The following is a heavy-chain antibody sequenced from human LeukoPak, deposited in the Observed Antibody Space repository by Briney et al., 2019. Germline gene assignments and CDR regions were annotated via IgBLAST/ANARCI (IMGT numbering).Heavy chain of an antibody. D-gene: IGHD6-13*01. CDR1: GYTFTSYG. Sequence: ASVTVSFKASGYTFTSYGISWVRQAPGQGREWMGWISSYCGDSNYSQKLQGRVTMTTDTSTSTAYMELRSLRSDDTAVYYCARVMGGSSSWEIYYYYYYRMDVWGQGTTVTVSS. CDR2: ISSYCGDS. J-gene: IGHJ6*02. CDR3: ARVMGGSSSWEIYYYYYYRMDV. V-gene: IGHV1-18*01.